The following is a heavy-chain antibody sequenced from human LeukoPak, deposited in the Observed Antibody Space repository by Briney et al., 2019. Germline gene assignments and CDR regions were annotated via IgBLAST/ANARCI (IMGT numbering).Heavy chain of an antibody. CDR1: GGSISSGGYY. CDR2: IYYSGST. J-gene: IGHJ6*02. Sequence: SETLSLTCTVSGGSISSGGYYWSWIRQHPGKGLEWIGYIYYSGSTYYNPSLKSRVTISVDTSKNQFSLKLSSVTAADTAVYYCARDQVYGDYYYYGMEVWGQGTTVTVSS. V-gene: IGHV4-31*03. CDR3: ARDQVYGDYYYYGMEV. D-gene: IGHD4-17*01.